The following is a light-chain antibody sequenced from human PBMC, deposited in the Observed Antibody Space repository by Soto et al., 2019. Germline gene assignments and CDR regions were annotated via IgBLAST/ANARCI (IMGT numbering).Light chain of an antibody. CDR3: QQYGTSPPT. V-gene: IGKV3-20*01. Sequence: ELVLTQSPGTLSLSPGERATLSCRASQNINSDYFAWYQQKPGQAPRLLIFGASTRATGIPDRFSGSGSGTDFTLTISRLELEDFAVFYCQQYGTSPPTFGQGTKVDI. CDR2: GAS. CDR1: QNINSDY. J-gene: IGKJ2*01.